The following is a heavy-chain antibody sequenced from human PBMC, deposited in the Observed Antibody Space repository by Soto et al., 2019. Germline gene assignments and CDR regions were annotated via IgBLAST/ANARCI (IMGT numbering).Heavy chain of an antibody. CDR3: AKGSGCDYGLRWFDP. CDR1: GFTFSTHA. CDR2: ISGGGVTT. Sequence: EVQLLESGGDLVQPGGSLRLSCTASGFTFSTHAMTWVRQAPGKGLEWVSAISGGGVTTYSADSVKGRFTISRDNFKNTRYLQMNSLRVEDTAVYYCAKGSGCDYGLRWFDPWGQGTLVSVSS. J-gene: IGHJ5*02. V-gene: IGHV3-23*01. D-gene: IGHD4-17*01.